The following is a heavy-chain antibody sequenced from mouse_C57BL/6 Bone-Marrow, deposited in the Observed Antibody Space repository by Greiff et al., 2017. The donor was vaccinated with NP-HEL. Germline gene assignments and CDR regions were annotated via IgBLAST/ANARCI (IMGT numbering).Heavy chain of an antibody. CDR2: ISYDGSN. CDR1: GYSITSGYY. J-gene: IGHJ1*03. V-gene: IGHV3-6*01. Sequence: EVKLQESGPGLVKPSQSLSLTCSVTGYSITSGYYWNWIRQFPGNKLEWMGYISYDGSNNYNPSLKNRISITRDTSKNQFFLKLNSVTTEDTATYYCARDHGSSYRYFDVWGTGTTVTVSS. CDR3: ARDHGSSYRYFDV. D-gene: IGHD1-1*01.